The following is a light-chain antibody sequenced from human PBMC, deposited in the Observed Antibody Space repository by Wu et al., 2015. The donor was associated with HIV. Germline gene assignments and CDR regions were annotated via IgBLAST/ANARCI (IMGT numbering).Light chain of an antibody. CDR3: QQSYSTSYT. Sequence: EIVMTQSPATLSVSPGERATLSCRASQSVSSNLAWYQQKPGQAPRLLIYGASTRATGIPARFSGSGSGTDFTLTISSLQPEDFATYYCQQSYSTSYTFGQGTKAGDQT. CDR1: QSVSSN. CDR2: GAS. V-gene: IGKV3-15*01. J-gene: IGKJ2*01.